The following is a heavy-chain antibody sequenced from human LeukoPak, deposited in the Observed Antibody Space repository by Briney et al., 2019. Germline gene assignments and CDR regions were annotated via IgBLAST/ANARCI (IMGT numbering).Heavy chain of an antibody. D-gene: IGHD3-22*01. V-gene: IGHV4-61*02. CDR3: ASYDSSGYSFDY. CDR1: GGSISSGRYY. J-gene: IGHJ4*02. Sequence: SETLSLTCTVSGGSISSGRYYWSWIRQPAGKGLEWIGRIYTSGSTNYNPSLKSRVTISVDTSKNQFSLKLSSVTAADTAVYYCASYDSSGYSFDYWGQGTLVTVSS. CDR2: IYTSGST.